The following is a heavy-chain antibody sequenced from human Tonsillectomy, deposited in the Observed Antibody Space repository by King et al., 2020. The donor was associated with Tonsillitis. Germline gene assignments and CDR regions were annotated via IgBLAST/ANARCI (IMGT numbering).Heavy chain of an antibody. J-gene: IGHJ4*02. V-gene: IGHV5-51*01. D-gene: IGHD6-19*01. CDR1: GYSFTSYW. CDR2: IYPGDSDT. CDR3: ARAIAVAGTREYFDY. Sequence: QLVQSGAEVKKPGESLKISCKGSGYSFTSYWIGWVRQMPGKGLEWMGIIYPGDSDTRYSPSFQGQVTISADKSISTAYLQWSSRKASDPAMYYCARAIAVAGTREYFDYWGQGTLVTVSS.